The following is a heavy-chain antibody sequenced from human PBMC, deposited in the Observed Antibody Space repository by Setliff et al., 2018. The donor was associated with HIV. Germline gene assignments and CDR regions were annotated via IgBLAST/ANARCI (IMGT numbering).Heavy chain of an antibody. CDR3: ARTVEMATPLDY. Sequence: SETLSLTCTVSGGSISSHYWSWIRQPPGKGLEWIGYIYYSGSTNYNPSLRSRVTISVDTSKNQLSLKLSSVTAADTAVYYCARTVEMATPLDYWGQGTLVTVSS. CDR1: GGSISSHY. V-gene: IGHV4-59*11. D-gene: IGHD5-12*01. J-gene: IGHJ4*02. CDR2: IYYSGST.